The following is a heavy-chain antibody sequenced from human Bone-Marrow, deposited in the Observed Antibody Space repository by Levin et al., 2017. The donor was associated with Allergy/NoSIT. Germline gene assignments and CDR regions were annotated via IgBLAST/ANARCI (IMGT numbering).Heavy chain of an antibody. D-gene: IGHD6-6*01. Sequence: GGSLRLSYAASGFTFDDYAMHWVRQAPGKGLQWVSGISWNSGSIGYADSVKGRFTISRDSAKNSLYLQMNSLRPEDTALYYCAKADRYSTSSNYFDFWGQGTLVTVSS. J-gene: IGHJ4*02. CDR3: AKADRYSTSSNYFDF. CDR1: GFTFDDYA. V-gene: IGHV3-9*01. CDR2: ISWNSGSI.